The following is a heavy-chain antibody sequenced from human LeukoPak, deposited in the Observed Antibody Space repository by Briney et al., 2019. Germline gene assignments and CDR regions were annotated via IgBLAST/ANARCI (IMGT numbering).Heavy chain of an antibody. D-gene: IGHD3-10*01. Sequence: VASVKVSCKASGYTFTSYAMNWVRQAPGQGLEWMGWINTNTGNPTYAQGFTGRFVFSLDTSVSTAYLRISSLKAEDTAVYYCARAVIWFGELWGGGYYYGMDVWGQGTTVTVSS. CDR1: GYTFTSYA. V-gene: IGHV7-4-1*02. CDR3: ARAVIWFGELWGGGYYYGMDV. J-gene: IGHJ6*02. CDR2: INTNTGNP.